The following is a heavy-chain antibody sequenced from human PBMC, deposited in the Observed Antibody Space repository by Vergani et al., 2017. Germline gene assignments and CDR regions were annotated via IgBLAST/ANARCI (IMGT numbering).Heavy chain of an antibody. CDR2: IIPLFGTA. CDR3: ARDLGGYSSSFSLFDP. Sequence: QVQLVQSGAEVKKPGSSVKVSCKASGGTFSRYAISWVRQAPGQGLEWMGRIIPLFGTANYEQKFQGRVTITADESTSTAYMELSSLRAEDTAVYYCARDLGGYSSSFSLFDPWGQGTLVTVSS. D-gene: IGHD6-6*01. J-gene: IGHJ5*02. V-gene: IGHV1-69*18. CDR1: GGTFSRYA.